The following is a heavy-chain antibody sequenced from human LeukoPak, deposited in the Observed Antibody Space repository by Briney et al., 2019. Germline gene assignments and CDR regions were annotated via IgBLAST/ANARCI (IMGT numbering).Heavy chain of an antibody. J-gene: IGHJ3*02. CDR1: GYTFTSYG. D-gene: IGHD6-13*01. CDR2: ISGYNGNT. V-gene: IGHV1-18*01. CDR3: ARVIRAYSPFDAFDI. Sequence: ASVKVSCKASGYTFTSYGINWVRQAPGQGLEWMGWISGYNGNTNYAQKLQGRVTMTTDTSTTTAYMELRSLVSDDTAVYYCARVIRAYSPFDAFDIWGQGTMVTVSS.